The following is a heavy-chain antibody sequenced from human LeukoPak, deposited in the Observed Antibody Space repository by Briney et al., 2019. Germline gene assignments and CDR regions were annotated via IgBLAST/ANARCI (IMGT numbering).Heavy chain of an antibody. CDR3: ARSYYGDYDY. D-gene: IGHD4-17*01. J-gene: IGHJ4*02. CDR1: GGSISSSNW. Sequence: SETLSLTCAVSGGSISSSNWWSWVRQPPGKGLEWIGEIYHSGSTNYNPSLESRVTISVDTSKNQFSLKLSSVTAADTAVYYCARSYYGDYDYWGQGTLVTVSS. CDR2: IYHSGST. V-gene: IGHV4-4*02.